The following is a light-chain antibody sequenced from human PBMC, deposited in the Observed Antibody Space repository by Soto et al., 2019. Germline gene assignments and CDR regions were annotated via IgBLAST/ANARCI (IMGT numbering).Light chain of an antibody. CDR2: GDS. Sequence: QSVLTQPPSLSGAPGQRVTISCTGSTSNIGAGYDVHWYQQLPGRAPKLLIFGDSSRPSGVPDRFSVSKSGTSASLAITGLQAEDEADYYCQSYDSRLSGAVFGGGTQLTVL. V-gene: IGLV1-40*01. CDR1: TSNIGAGYD. CDR3: QSYDSRLSGAV. J-gene: IGLJ7*01.